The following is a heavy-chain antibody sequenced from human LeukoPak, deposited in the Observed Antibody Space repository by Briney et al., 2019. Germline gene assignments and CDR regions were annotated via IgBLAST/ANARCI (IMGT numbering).Heavy chain of an antibody. D-gene: IGHD3-9*01. Sequence: GGSLRLSCAASGFTFDDYGMSWVRQAPGKGVEWVSAISGRGGSTYYADSVKGRFTISRDNSRNTLEMQMNSLRPEDTAVYYCASGGYDTLTASGYWGQGTLVTVSS. CDR2: ISGRGGST. CDR3: ASGGYDTLTASGY. CDR1: GFTFDDYG. J-gene: IGHJ4*02. V-gene: IGHV3-23*01.